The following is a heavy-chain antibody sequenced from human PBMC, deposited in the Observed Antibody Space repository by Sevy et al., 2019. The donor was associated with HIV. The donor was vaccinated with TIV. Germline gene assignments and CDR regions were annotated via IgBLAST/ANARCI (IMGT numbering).Heavy chain of an antibody. CDR3: ARDRGENSGSFHNWFDP. D-gene: IGHD1-26*01. V-gene: IGHV1-46*01. J-gene: IGHJ5*02. Sequence: ASVKVSCKASGYTFTSYYMHWVRQAPGQGLEWMGIINPSGGSTSYAQKFQGRVTMTRDTPTSTVYMELSSLRSEDTAVYYCARDRGENSGSFHNWFDPWGQGTLVTVSS. CDR1: GYTFTSYY. CDR2: INPSGGST.